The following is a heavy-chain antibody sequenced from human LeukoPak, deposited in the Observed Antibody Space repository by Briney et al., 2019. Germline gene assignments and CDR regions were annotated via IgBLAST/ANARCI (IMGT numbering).Heavy chain of an antibody. CDR2: IYYSGST. CDR3: ARVYGDFSYFDY. D-gene: IGHD4-17*01. Sequence: SETLSLTCTVSGGSISSSSYYWGWIRQPPGKGLEWIGSIYYSGSTYYNPSLKSRVTISVDTSKNQFSLKLSSVTAADTAVYYCARVYGDFSYFDYWGQGTLVTVSS. CDR1: GGSISSSSYY. J-gene: IGHJ4*02. V-gene: IGHV4-39*01.